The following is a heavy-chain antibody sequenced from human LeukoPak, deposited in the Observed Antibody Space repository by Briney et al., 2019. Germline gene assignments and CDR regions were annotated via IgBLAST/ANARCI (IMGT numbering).Heavy chain of an antibody. Sequence: GGSLRLSCAASGFTVSSNYMNWVRQAPGKGLEWVSVIYSGGSTYYADSVKGRFTISRDNSKNALYLQMNSLRAEDTAVYYCAKVSGGGLYYDGMDVWGQGTTVTVSS. J-gene: IGHJ6*02. CDR1: GFTVSSNY. V-gene: IGHV3-53*01. D-gene: IGHD1-14*01. CDR3: AKVSGGGLYYDGMDV. CDR2: IYSGGST.